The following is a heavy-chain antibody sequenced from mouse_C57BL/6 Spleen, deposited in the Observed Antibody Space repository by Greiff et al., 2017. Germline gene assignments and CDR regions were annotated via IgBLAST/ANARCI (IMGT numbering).Heavy chain of an antibody. CDR2: ISSGGSYT. CDR3: ARHGTAQATPFAY. J-gene: IGHJ3*01. Sequence: EVKLMESGGDLVKPGGSLKLSCAASGFTFSSYGMSWVRQTPDKRLEWVATISSGGSYTYYPDSVKGRFTISRDNAKNTLYLQMSSLKSEDTAMYYCARHGTAQATPFAYWGQGTLVTVSA. D-gene: IGHD3-2*02. V-gene: IGHV5-6*01. CDR1: GFTFSSYG.